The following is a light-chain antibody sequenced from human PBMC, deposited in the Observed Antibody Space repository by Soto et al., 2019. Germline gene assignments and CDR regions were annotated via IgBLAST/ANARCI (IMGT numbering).Light chain of an antibody. J-gene: IGKJ5*01. Sequence: DIVMTQSPLSLPVTPGKPASFSCRSSQSLLHSNGYNYLDWYLQKPGQSPQLLIYLGSNRASGVPDRFSGSGSGTDFTLKISRVEAEDVGVYYCMQALQTPITFGQGTRLEIK. V-gene: IGKV2-28*01. CDR1: QSLLHSNGYNY. CDR3: MQALQTPIT. CDR2: LGS.